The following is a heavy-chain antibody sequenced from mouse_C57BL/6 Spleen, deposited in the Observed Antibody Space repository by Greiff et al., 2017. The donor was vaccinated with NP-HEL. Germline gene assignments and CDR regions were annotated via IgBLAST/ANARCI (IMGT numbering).Heavy chain of an antibody. D-gene: IGHD1-1*01. Sequence: EVKLVESGGGLVKPGGSLKLSCAASGFTFSSYTMSWVRQTPEKRLEWVATISGGGGNTYYPDSVKGRFTISRDNAKNTLYLQMSSLRSEDTALYYCARPFTTVVAKPFAYWGQGTLVTVSA. CDR3: ARPFTTVVAKPFAY. CDR2: ISGGGGNT. CDR1: GFTFSSYT. J-gene: IGHJ3*01. V-gene: IGHV5-9*01.